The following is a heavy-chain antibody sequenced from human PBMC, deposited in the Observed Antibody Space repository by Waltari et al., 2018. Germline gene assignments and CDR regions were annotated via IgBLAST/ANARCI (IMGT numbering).Heavy chain of an antibody. V-gene: IGHV3-9*01. J-gene: IGHJ4*02. D-gene: IGHD3-10*01. Sequence: EVQLVESGGGLVQPGRSLRLSCAASGFTFDDYAMHWVRQAPGKGLEWVSGISWKSGSIGYADSVKGRFTISRDNAKNSLYLQMNSLRAEDTALYYCAKDMSYGSGSYSPFDYWGQGTLVTVSS. CDR3: AKDMSYGSGSYSPFDY. CDR2: ISWKSGSI. CDR1: GFTFDDYA.